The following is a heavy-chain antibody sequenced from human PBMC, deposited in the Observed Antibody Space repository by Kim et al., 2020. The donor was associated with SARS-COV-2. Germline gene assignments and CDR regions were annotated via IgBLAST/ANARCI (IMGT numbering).Heavy chain of an antibody. CDR3: AKRIRRGYSGYDGGDDY. V-gene: IGHV3-30*02. D-gene: IGHD5-12*01. J-gene: IGHJ4*02. Sequence: VKGRFTISRDNSKNTLYLQMNSLRAEDTAVYYCAKRIRRGYSGYDGGDDYWGQGTLVTVSS.